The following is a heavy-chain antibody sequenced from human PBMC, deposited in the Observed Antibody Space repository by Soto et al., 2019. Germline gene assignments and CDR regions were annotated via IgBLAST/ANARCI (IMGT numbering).Heavy chain of an antibody. J-gene: IGHJ6*02. CDR3: AKDGDKVLRFLEWSMREHYGIDV. D-gene: IGHD3-3*01. V-gene: IGHV1-69*13. CDR1: GFTFNRQD. CDR2: IIPIFGTP. Sequence: ASVKVSCKASGFTFNRQDMRWVREAPGQGLEWMGGIIPIFGTPHYAEKFQDRVTITADESTGTAYLELSSLTSEDTAVYYCAKDGDKVLRFLEWSMREHYGIDVWDHGPTVTVSS.